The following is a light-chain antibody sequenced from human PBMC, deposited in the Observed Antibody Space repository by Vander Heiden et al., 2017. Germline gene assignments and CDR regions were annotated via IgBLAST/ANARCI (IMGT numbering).Light chain of an antibody. Sequence: QSALTQPPCASGSPGQSVTISCTGTSSDVGGYNYVSWYQQHPGKAPKVMIYEVNKRPSGVPDRFSGSKSGNTASLTVSGLQAEDEADYYCSSYAGSNNFVFGTGTKVNVL. CDR3: SSYAGSNNFV. CDR1: SSDVGGYNY. V-gene: IGLV2-8*01. J-gene: IGLJ1*01. CDR2: EVN.